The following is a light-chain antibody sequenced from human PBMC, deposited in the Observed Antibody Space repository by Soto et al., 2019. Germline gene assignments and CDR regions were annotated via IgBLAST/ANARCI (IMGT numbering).Light chain of an antibody. CDR3: QQRSNWPPT. J-gene: IGKJ2*01. Sequence: EIVLTQSPATLSLSPGERATLSCRASQSVSSYLAWYQQKPGQAPRLLIYDASNRATGIPARFSGSGSGTYFTLTISSLAPEDFAVYYCQQRSNWPPTFGQGTKLEIK. CDR2: DAS. CDR1: QSVSSY. V-gene: IGKV3-11*01.